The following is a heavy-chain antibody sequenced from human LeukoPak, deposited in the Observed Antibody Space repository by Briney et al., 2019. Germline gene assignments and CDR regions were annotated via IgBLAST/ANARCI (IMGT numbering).Heavy chain of an antibody. Sequence: SETLSLTCTVSGGSISSSSYYWGWIRQPPGKGLEWIGSIYYSGSTYYNPSLKSRVTISVDTSKNQFSLKLSSVTAADTAVYYCARTLVWYYFDYWGQGTLVTVSS. CDR3: ARTLVWYYFDY. D-gene: IGHD2-21*01. CDR2: IYYSGST. V-gene: IGHV4-39*01. J-gene: IGHJ4*02. CDR1: GGSISSSSYY.